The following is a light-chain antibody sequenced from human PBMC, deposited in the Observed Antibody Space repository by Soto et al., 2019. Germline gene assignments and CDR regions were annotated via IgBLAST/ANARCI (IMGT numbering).Light chain of an antibody. Sequence: DIQMTQSPSSLSASVGDRVTITCRASQGISSFLAWFQQKPGKAPKSLIYDASSLQSGVPSRFSGSGSDTHFTLTSSSLQPEDFATYDCQQYHSYPASFGQGTKVEIK. J-gene: IGKJ1*01. CDR1: QGISSF. CDR2: DAS. V-gene: IGKV1-16*01. CDR3: QQYHSYPAS.